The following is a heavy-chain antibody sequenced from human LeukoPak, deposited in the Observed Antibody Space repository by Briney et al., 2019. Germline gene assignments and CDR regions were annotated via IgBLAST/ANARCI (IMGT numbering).Heavy chain of an antibody. J-gene: IGHJ4*02. CDR2: IIPIFGIA. Sequence: EASVKVSCKASGGTFSSYAISWVRQAPGQGLEWMGRIIPIFGIANYAQKFQGRVTITADKSTSTAYMELSSLRSEDTAVYYCARAMDTAMVNGGDYRGQGTLVTVSS. D-gene: IGHD5-18*01. V-gene: IGHV1-69*04. CDR1: GGTFSSYA. CDR3: ARAMDTAMVNGGDY.